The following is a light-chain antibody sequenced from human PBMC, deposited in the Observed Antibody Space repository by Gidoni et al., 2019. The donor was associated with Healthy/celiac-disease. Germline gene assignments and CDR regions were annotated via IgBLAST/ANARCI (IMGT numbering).Light chain of an antibody. J-gene: IGLJ2*01. CDR2: GKN. Sequence: SAVSVALGQTVRITCQGDSLRSYYASWYQQKPGQAPVIVIYGKNNRPSGIPDRFSGSSSGNTASLTITGAQAEDEADYYCNSRDSSGNHLVVFGGGTKLTVL. V-gene: IGLV3-19*01. CDR3: NSRDSSGNHLVV. CDR1: SLRSYY.